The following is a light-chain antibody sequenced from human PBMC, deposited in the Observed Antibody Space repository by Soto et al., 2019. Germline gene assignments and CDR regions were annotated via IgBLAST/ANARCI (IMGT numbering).Light chain of an antibody. Sequence: DIQMTQSPSSLSASVEDRVIITCRASQSISNHLHWYQQKPGKAPKLLIFAASSLQSGVPSRFSGSRPGSDFTLTIRSLPPEDFGTYYCQQSYISPPTFGQGNTVDIK. CDR2: AAS. J-gene: IGKJ1*01. V-gene: IGKV1-39*01. CDR1: QSISNH. CDR3: QQSYISPPT.